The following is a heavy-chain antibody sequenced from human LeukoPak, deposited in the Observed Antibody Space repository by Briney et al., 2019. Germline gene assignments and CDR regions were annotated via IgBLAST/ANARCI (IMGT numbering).Heavy chain of an antibody. CDR3: ARVGWNYIGSYYYYMDV. D-gene: IGHD1-7*01. CDR2: ISSSGSTI. CDR1: GFTFSSYA. Sequence: GGSLRLSCAASGFTFSSYAMSWVRQAPGKGLEWVSYISSSGSTIYYADSVKGRFAISRDNAKNSLYLQMNSLRAEDTAVYYCARVGWNYIGSYYYYMDVWGKGTTVTVSS. J-gene: IGHJ6*03. V-gene: IGHV3-48*04.